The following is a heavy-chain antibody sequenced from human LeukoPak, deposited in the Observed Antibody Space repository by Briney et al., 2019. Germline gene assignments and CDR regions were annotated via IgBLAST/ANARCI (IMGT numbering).Heavy chain of an antibody. D-gene: IGHD3-22*01. Sequence: GGSLRLSCAASGFTFSSYAMSWVRQAPGKGLEWVSAIGGGGGGTYYADSVKGRFAVSRDNSKNTLYLQVNSLRAEDTAVYYCAKSNSGYLRPFDYWGQGTLVTVSS. CDR1: GFTFSSYA. CDR2: IGGGGGGT. CDR3: AKSNSGYLRPFDY. J-gene: IGHJ4*02. V-gene: IGHV3-23*01.